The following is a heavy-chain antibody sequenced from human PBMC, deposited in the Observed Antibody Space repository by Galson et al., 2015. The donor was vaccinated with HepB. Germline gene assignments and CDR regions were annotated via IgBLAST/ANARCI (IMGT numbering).Heavy chain of an antibody. CDR2: MNTNTGKP. CDR1: GYTFTDYV. J-gene: IGHJ6*03. D-gene: IGHD3-3*01. V-gene: IGHV7-4-1*02. Sequence: SVKVSCKASGYTFTDYVVNWVPQAPGQGLEWMGWMNTNTGKPTYAPGFAGRFVFSLDTSVTTAYLQISSLETDDTAVYYCARSPLRFLDWLPYYDYYYMDVWGEGTTVTVSS. CDR3: ARSPLRFLDWLPYYDYYYMDV.